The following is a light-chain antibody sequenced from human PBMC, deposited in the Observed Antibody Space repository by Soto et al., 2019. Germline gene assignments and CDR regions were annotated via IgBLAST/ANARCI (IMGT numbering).Light chain of an antibody. J-gene: IGKJ2*01. CDR3: QQSYNSPYP. V-gene: IGKV1-39*01. Sequence: DIQMTQSPSSLSASLGDRVTITCRASQSSNNYLNCYQQEEGKAPKLLIYAATRLQSRVPSRFSGSGSGTEFTLTIISLQPGDFTTYFCQQSYNSPYPVGLVTKLEIK. CDR1: QSSNNY. CDR2: AAT.